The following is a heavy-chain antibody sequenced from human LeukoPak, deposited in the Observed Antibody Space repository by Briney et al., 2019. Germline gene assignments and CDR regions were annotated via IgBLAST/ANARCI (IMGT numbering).Heavy chain of an antibody. CDR2: MNLNSGNT. J-gene: IGHJ6*02. V-gene: IGHV1-8*01. Sequence: ASVKVSCKASGYTLTSYDINWVRQATGQGLEWMRWMNLNSGNTGYAQKFQGRVTMTRNTSISTAYMELSSLRSEDTAVYYCARVNCGGDCSPYYYYGMDVWGQGTTVTVSS. CDR3: ARVNCGGDCSPYYYYGMDV. CDR1: GYTLTSYD. D-gene: IGHD2-21*02.